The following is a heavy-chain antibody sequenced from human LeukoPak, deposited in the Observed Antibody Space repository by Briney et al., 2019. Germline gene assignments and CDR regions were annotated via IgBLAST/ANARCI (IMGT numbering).Heavy chain of an antibody. CDR1: GVSVSSGSYY. CDR2: IYYSGST. Sequence: SETLSLTCTVSGVSVSSGSYYWNWIRQPPGKGLEWIGYIYYSGSTNYNPSLKSRVTISVGTSKNQFSLKLSSVTAADTAVYYCARDRVRGSSNPYFDYWGQGTLVTVSS. J-gene: IGHJ4*02. V-gene: IGHV4-61*01. D-gene: IGHD1-26*01. CDR3: ARDRVRGSSNPYFDY.